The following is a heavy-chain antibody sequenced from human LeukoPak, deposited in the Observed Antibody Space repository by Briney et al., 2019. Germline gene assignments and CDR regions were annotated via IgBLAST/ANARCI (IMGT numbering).Heavy chain of an antibody. CDR2: INHSGST. Sequence: SETLSLTCAVYGGSFSGYYWSWIRQPPGKGLEWIGEINHSGSTNYNPSLKSRVTISVDTSKNQFSLKLSSVTAADTAVCYCARKYSQGYYYYMDVWGKGTTVTVSS. CDR3: ARKYSQGYYYYMDV. V-gene: IGHV4-34*01. J-gene: IGHJ6*03. D-gene: IGHD2-15*01. CDR1: GGSFSGYY.